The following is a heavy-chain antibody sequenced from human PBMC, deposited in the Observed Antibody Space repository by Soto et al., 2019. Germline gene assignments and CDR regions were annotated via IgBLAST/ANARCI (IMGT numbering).Heavy chain of an antibody. D-gene: IGHD3-10*01. CDR1: GFTFSSYS. CDR3: AKVRSQILKKGTFDI. V-gene: IGHV3-23*01. J-gene: IGHJ3*02. Sequence: EVQLLESGGDLVQAGGSLRLSCAASGFTFSSYSMNWVRQAPGKGPEWLSVISSGGATTYYADSVKGRFTISRDNSKNTLYLQMTSLRAEDTAVYYCAKVRSQILKKGTFDIWGQGTMVTVSS. CDR2: ISSGGATT.